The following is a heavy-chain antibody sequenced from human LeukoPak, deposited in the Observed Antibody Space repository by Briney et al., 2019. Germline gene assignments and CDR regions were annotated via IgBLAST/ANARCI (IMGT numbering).Heavy chain of an antibody. CDR1: GFTVSSNY. CDR3: VRDAYSSYYFDY. J-gene: IGHJ4*02. CDR2: IYSGGST. D-gene: IGHD5-18*01. Sequence: GGSLRLSCAASGFTVSSNYMSWVRQAPGKGLEWVPLIYSGGSTYYADSVKGRFTISRDNSKNTLYLQMNSLRAEDTAVYYCVRDAYSSYYFDYWGQGTRVTVSS. V-gene: IGHV3-66*01.